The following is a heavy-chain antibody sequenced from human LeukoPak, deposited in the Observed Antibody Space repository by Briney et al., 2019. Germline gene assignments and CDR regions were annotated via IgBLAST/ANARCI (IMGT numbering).Heavy chain of an antibody. V-gene: IGHV5-51*01. J-gene: IGHJ4*02. CDR1: EYSFTNYW. CDR3: ARLSTAGTTISPFAY. D-gene: IGHD1-7*01. Sequence: GESLKMSCKASEYSFTNYWIGWVRQMPGKGLEWMGIIYPGDSDTRYSPSFQGHVTISADKSINTAYLQWSSLKASDTAMYYCARLSTAGTTISPFAYWGQGTLVTVSS. CDR2: IYPGDSDT.